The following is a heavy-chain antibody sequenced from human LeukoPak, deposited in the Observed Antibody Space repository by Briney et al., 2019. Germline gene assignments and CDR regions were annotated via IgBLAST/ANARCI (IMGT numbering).Heavy chain of an antibody. CDR3: ARDNPYYYLY. CDR1: GYTFTNYG. V-gene: IGHV1-18*01. D-gene: IGHD3-22*01. Sequence: GASVKVSCRASGYTFTNYGISWMRQAPGQGLEWMGWISDYNGDTKCLEKLQGRVTMTTDTSTSTAYMELRSLRSDDTAVYYCARDNPYYYLYWGQGTLVTVSS. J-gene: IGHJ4*02. CDR2: ISDYNGDT.